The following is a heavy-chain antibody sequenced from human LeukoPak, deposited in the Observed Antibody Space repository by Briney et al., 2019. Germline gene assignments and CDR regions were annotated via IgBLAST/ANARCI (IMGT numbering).Heavy chain of an antibody. D-gene: IGHD6-13*01. CDR1: GGTFSSYA. Sequence: SVKVSCKASGGTFSSYAISWVRQAPGQGLEWMGGIIPIFGTTNYAQKFQDRVTITADKSTSTAYMELSSLRSEDTAVYYCARDSQQLVDYYYYMDVWGKGTTVTVSS. CDR2: IIPIFGTT. CDR3: ARDSQQLVDYYYYMDV. V-gene: IGHV1-69*06. J-gene: IGHJ6*03.